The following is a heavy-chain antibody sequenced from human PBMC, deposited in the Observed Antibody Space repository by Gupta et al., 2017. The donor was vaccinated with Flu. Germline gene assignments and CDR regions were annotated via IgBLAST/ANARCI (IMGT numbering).Heavy chain of an antibody. CDR2: INPNSGGT. CDR3: ARDRYRSSASSRGRFDP. Sequence: QVQLVQSGAEVKKPGASVKVSCKASGYTFTGYYMHWVRQAPGQGLEWMGWINPNSGGTNYAQKFQGRVTMTRDTSISTAYMELSRLRSDDTAVYYCARDRYRSSASSRGRFDPWGQGTLVTVSS. D-gene: IGHD6-6*01. J-gene: IGHJ5*02. CDR1: GYTFTGYY. V-gene: IGHV1-2*02.